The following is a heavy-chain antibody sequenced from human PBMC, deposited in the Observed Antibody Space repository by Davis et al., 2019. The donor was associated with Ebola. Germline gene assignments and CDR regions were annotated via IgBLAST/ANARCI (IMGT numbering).Heavy chain of an antibody. J-gene: IGHJ4*02. CDR3: AKDRRYGDYGSKGIDY. V-gene: IGHV3-23*01. CDR1: GFTFSSYA. Sequence: GGSLRLSCAASGFTFSSYAMSWVRQAPGKGLEWFSAISGSGGSTYYADSVKGRFTISRDNSKNTLYLQMNSLRAEDTAVYYCAKDRRYGDYGSKGIDYWGQGTLVTVSS. D-gene: IGHD4-17*01. CDR2: ISGSGGST.